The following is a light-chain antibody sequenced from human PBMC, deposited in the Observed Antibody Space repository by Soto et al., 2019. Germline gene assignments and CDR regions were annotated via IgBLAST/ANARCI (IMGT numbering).Light chain of an antibody. CDR2: QAS. CDR1: QYINTR. Sequence: DMVLTQSPATLSSFPGDRVTLPCRASQYINTRLAWYQHRPGQAPRLLIYQASIRAAGIPARFSASGSGTDFTLTISDVQPEDFALYYCHQRQSWPRTFGQGTKVDIK. V-gene: IGKV3-11*01. CDR3: HQRQSWPRT. J-gene: IGKJ1*01.